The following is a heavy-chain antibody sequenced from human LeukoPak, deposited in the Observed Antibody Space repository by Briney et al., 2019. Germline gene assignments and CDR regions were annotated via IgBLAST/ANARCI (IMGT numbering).Heavy chain of an antibody. CDR3: ARDFSGSLLWFGELSYWFDP. CDR1: GYTFTSYG. CDR2: ISAYNGNT. Sequence: GASVKVSCKASGYTFTSYGISWVRQAPGQGLEWMGWISAYNGNTNYAQKLQGRVTMTTDTSTSTAYMELRSLRSDDTAVYYCARDFSGSLLWFGELSYWFDPWGQGTLVTVPS. V-gene: IGHV1-18*01. J-gene: IGHJ5*02. D-gene: IGHD3-10*01.